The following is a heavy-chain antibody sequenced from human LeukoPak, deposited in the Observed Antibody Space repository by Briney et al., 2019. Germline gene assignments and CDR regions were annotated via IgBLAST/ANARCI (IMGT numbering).Heavy chain of an antibody. J-gene: IGHJ4*02. Sequence: GRSLRLSCAASGFTFSSYAMHWVRQAPGKGLEWVAVISYDGSNKYYADSVKGRFTISRDNSKNTLYLQMNSLRAEDTAVYYCARAFYTYYYDSSGYYSIDYWGQGTLVTVSS. V-gene: IGHV3-30-3*01. CDR2: ISYDGSNK. CDR1: GFTFSSYA. CDR3: ARAFYTYYYDSSGYYSIDY. D-gene: IGHD3-22*01.